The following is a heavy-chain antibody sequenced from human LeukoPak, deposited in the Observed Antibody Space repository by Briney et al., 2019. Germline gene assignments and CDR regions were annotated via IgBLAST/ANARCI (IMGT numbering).Heavy chain of an antibody. J-gene: IGHJ4*02. D-gene: IGHD3-22*01. V-gene: IGHV4-59*01. CDR1: GGSINTYY. CDR2: ISYSGTT. Sequence: SEALSLTCTVSGGSINTYYWSWIRQPPGKGLEWIGYISYSGTTKYNPSLESRVTITIDTSKNQFSLKLSSVTAADTAVYYCAREGYDSNIYYKADYWGQGTLVTVSS. CDR3: AREGYDSNIYYKADY.